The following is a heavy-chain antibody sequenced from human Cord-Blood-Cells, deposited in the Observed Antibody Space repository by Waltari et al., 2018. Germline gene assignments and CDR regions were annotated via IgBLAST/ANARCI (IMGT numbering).Heavy chain of an antibody. Sequence: QVQLQQWGAGLLKPSETLSLTCAVYGGSFSGYYWSWIRRTPGKGLAWIGEINRSGRTNYNPSIQSRVTISVDTSENQFSLKLSAVTAAYTAVYYCARKSKAGDRSAFDIWGQGTMVTDSS. CDR2: INRSGRT. D-gene: IGHD7-27*01. CDR3: ARKSKAGDRSAFDI. J-gene: IGHJ3*02. V-gene: IGHV4-34*01. CDR1: GGSFSGYY.